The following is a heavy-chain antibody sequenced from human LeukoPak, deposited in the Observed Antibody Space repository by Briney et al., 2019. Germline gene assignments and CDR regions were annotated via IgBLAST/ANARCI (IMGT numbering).Heavy chain of an antibody. V-gene: IGHV3-15*01. Sequence: GGSLRLSCAGSGLTVTNNYMSWLRQAPGKGLEWVGRIRSNSDGGTIDYAAPVKGRFTLSRDDSKTTLYLQMNSLQTEDTAVYYCATDFYDSTWGQGTLVTVSS. D-gene: IGHD3-22*01. J-gene: IGHJ5*02. CDR2: IRSNSDGGTI. CDR3: ATDFYDST. CDR1: GLTVTNNY.